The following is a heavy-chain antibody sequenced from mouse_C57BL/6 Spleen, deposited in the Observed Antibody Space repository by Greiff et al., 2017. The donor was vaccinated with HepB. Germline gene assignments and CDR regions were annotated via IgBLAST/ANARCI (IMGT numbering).Heavy chain of an antibody. CDR3: ARPPYGRRYFDV. CDR1: GFTFSDYY. Sequence: EVMLVESGGGLVQPGGSLKLSCAASGFTFSDYYMYWVRQTPEKRLEWVAYISNGGGSTYYPDTVKGRFTISRDNAKNTLYLQMSRLKSEDTAMYYCARPPYGRRYFDVWGTGTTVTVSS. CDR2: ISNGGGST. V-gene: IGHV5-12*01. D-gene: IGHD1-1*01. J-gene: IGHJ1*03.